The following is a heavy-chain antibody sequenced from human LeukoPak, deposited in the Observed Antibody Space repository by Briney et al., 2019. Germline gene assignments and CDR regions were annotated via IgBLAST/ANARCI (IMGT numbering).Heavy chain of an antibody. CDR2: INPNSGGT. J-gene: IGHJ4*02. Sequence: ASVKVSCKASGYTFTSYYMHWVRQAPGQGLEWMGRINPNSGGTNYAQKFQGRVTMTRDTSISTAYMELSRLRSDDTAVYYCATPGGYSSGLFDYWGQGTLVTVSS. D-gene: IGHD6-19*01. V-gene: IGHV1-2*06. CDR1: GYTFTSYY. CDR3: ATPGGYSSGLFDY.